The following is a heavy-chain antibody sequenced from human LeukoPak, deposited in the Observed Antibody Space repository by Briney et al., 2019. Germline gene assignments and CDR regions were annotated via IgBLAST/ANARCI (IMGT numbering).Heavy chain of an antibody. CDR3: ARGLPYYDSSGYPYPFDY. J-gene: IGHJ4*02. Sequence: ASVKVSCKASGYTFTSYGISWVRQAPGQGLEWMGWISVYNGNTNYAQNLQGRVTMTTDTSTSTAYMELRSLRSDDTAVYYCARGLPYYDSSGYPYPFDYWGQGTLVTVSS. CDR2: ISVYNGNT. CDR1: GYTFTSYG. V-gene: IGHV1-18*01. D-gene: IGHD3-22*01.